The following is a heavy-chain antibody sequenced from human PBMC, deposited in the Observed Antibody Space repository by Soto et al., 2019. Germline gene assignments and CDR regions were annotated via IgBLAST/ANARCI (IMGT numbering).Heavy chain of an antibody. D-gene: IGHD2-2*01. J-gene: IGHJ4*02. CDR3: AKGVDGPHCTRTSCLFYFDY. V-gene: IGHV3-21*01. CDR1: GFTFSTYN. Sequence: GGSLRLSCAASGFTFSTYNMNWVRQAPGKGLEWVSSISGSSSFMEYADSVTGRFTISRDNAKNSLYLQMNSLRAEDTAVYYCAKGVDGPHCTRTSCLFYFDYWGQGALVTVSS. CDR2: ISGSSSFM.